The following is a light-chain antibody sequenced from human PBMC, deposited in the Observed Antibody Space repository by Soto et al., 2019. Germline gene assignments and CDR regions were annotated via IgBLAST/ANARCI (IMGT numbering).Light chain of an antibody. CDR2: RTS. V-gene: IGKV3-15*01. CDR3: QEYNGRSS. J-gene: IGKJ1*01. CDR1: QNVGGD. Sequence: EGVTTQSPATLSVSPGERATLSCRASQNVGGDLAWYQQKPGQAPRLLIYRTSTRANGTPVRFSGSGSGTEFTLTISSLQSEDFEVYYCQEYNGRSSFGHGTKVEMK.